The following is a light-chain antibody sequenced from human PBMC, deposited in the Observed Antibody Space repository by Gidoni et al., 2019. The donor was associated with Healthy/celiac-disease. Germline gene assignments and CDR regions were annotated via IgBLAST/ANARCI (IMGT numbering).Light chain of an antibody. Sequence: DIQLTQSPSFLSASVGDRVTITCRASQGISSYLAWYQQKPGKAPKLLIYAASTLQSGVQARFSGRGSGTEVKITISSLQPEDWATYYWQQLNSDPLTFGGGTRVEIK. CDR3: QQLNSDPLT. CDR1: QGISSY. J-gene: IGKJ4*01. CDR2: AAS. V-gene: IGKV1-9*01.